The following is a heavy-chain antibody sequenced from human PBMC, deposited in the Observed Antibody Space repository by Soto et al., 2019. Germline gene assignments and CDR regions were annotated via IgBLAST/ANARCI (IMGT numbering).Heavy chain of an antibody. D-gene: IGHD6-13*01. Sequence: QVQLQESGPRLVKPSGTLSLTCGVSGDSIISSNWWSWVRQPLGKGLEWIGEIYHSGSTHYNPSLKSRVTMSVDKSNNHFSLTLTSVTAADTAVYFCATGLSSSWYSHNDSWGQGTLVTVSS. V-gene: IGHV4-4*02. J-gene: IGHJ4*02. CDR2: IYHSGST. CDR3: ATGLSSSWYSHNDS. CDR1: GDSIISSNW.